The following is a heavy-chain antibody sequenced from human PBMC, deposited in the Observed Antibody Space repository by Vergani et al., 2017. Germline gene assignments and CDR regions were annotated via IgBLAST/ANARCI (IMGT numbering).Heavy chain of an antibody. CDR2: RSYDGSNK. D-gene: IGHD3-22*01. Sequence: QVQLVESGGGVVQPGRSLRLSCAASGFTFSSYGMHWVRQAPGKGLEWVAVRSYDGSNKDYADSVKGRFTISRDNSKNTLYLQMNSLRAEDTAVYYCAKMSYYYDSSGFTEFDYWGQGTLVTVSS. J-gene: IGHJ4*02. CDR3: AKMSYYYDSSGFTEFDY. CDR1: GFTFSSYG. V-gene: IGHV3-30*18.